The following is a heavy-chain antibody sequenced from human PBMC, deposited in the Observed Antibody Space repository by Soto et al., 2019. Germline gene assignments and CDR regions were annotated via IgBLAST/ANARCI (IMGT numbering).Heavy chain of an antibody. CDR2: IDPSDSYT. Sequence: GDSLKISCKGSGYSFTSYWISWVRQMPGKGLEWMGRIDPSDSYTNYSPSFQGHVTISADKSISTAYLQWSSLKASDTAMYYCARTTAGRFLEWLPPSYGMDVWGQGTTVTVCS. CDR1: GYSFTSYW. V-gene: IGHV5-10-1*01. CDR3: ARTTAGRFLEWLPPSYGMDV. D-gene: IGHD3-3*01. J-gene: IGHJ6*02.